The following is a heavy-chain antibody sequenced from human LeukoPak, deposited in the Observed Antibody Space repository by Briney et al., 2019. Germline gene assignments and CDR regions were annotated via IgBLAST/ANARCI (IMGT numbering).Heavy chain of an antibody. CDR3: AHGSY. Sequence: SVKVSCKASGGTFRSYAIRWVGQAPGQGREWMGGIIPIIGTANYAQKLQGSVTITADDSTRTAYIEPSSPRSEDTTVYYSAHGSYFGKGTMVTVSS. D-gene: IGHD1-26*01. V-gene: IGHV1-69*13. J-gene: IGHJ4*01. CDR1: GGTFRSYA. CDR2: IIPIIGTA.